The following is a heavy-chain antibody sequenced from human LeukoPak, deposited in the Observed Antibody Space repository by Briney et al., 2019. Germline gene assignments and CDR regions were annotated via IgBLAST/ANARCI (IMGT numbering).Heavy chain of an antibody. CDR2: INHSGST. CDR1: GGSFSGYY. V-gene: IGHV4-34*01. D-gene: IGHD3-10*01. Sequence: SETLSLTCAVYGGSFSGYYWSWIRQPPGKGLEWIGEINHSGSTNYNPSLKSRVTISVDTSKNQFPLKLSSVTAADTAVYYCARGSGSYDDDCALFDYWGQGTLVTVSS. CDR3: ARGSGSYDDDCALFDY. J-gene: IGHJ4*02.